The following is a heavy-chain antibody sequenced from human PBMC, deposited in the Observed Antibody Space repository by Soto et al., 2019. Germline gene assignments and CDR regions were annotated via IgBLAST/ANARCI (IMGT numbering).Heavy chain of an antibody. CDR2: IYPGDSDT. CDR3: ARSLCGGDCYWPDAFDI. CDR1: GYSFTSYW. Sequence: GASVKISCTGSGYSFTSYWIGWVRQMPGKGLEWMGIIYPGDSDTRYSPSFQGQVTISADKSISTAYLQWSSLKASDTAMYYCARSLCGGDCYWPDAFDIWGQGTMVTVSS. J-gene: IGHJ3*02. D-gene: IGHD2-21*01. V-gene: IGHV5-51*01.